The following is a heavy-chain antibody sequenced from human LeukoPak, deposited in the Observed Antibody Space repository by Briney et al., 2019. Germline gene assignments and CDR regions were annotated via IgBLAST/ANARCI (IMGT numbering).Heavy chain of an antibody. Sequence: GGSLRLSCAASGFTFSDYYMSWIRQAPGKGLGWVSYISSSGSTIYYADSVKGRFTISRDNAKNSLYLQMNSLRAEDTAVYYCAKAQATNIYGPGYWGQGTLVTVSS. CDR2: ISSSGSTI. J-gene: IGHJ4*02. D-gene: IGHD5-18*01. CDR1: GFTFSDYY. V-gene: IGHV3-11*01. CDR3: AKAQATNIYGPGY.